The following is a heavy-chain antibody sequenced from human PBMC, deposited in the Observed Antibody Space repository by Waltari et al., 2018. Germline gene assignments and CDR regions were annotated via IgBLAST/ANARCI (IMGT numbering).Heavy chain of an antibody. J-gene: IGHJ6*01. Sequence: EVQLVESGGGLVQPGGSLRLSCVTSGFHFGDYSMNGARQAPGKGLEWVSYLTGSSGAIHYADSVRGRFTISRDNDKNSVFLQMNNLRADDTAVYYCARGLQYAMDVWG. D-gene: IGHD2-21*02. CDR3: ARGLQYAMDV. V-gene: IGHV3-48*01. CDR2: LTGSSGAI. CDR1: GFHFGDYS.